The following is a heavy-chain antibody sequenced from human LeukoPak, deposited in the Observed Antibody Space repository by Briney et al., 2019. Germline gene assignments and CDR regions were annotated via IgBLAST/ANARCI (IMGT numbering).Heavy chain of an antibody. Sequence: SETLSLTCTVSGGSISNYYWSWIRQPPGKGLEWIGYIYYSGITNYNPSLKSRVTISVDTSKNQFSLKLSSVTAADTAVYYCAGHFGTRGWPKSYFDYWGQGTLVTVPS. J-gene: IGHJ4*02. CDR3: AGHFGTRGWPKSYFDY. D-gene: IGHD1-7*01. V-gene: IGHV4-59*08. CDR2: IYYSGIT. CDR1: GGSISNYY.